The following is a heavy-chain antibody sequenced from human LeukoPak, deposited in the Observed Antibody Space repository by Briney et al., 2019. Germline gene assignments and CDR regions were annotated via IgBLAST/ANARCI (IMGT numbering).Heavy chain of an antibody. V-gene: IGHV1-18*01. D-gene: IGHD5-12*01. CDR3: ARVGLRPNYLHPLHYFDY. J-gene: IGHJ4*02. CDR1: GYTFTSYG. CDR2: ISAYNGNT. Sequence: GSSVKVSCKASGYTFTSYGISWVRQAPGQGLEWMGWISAYNGNTNYAQKLQGRVTMTTDTSTSTAYMELRSLRSDDTAVYYCARVGLRPNYLHPLHYFDYWAREPWSPSPQ.